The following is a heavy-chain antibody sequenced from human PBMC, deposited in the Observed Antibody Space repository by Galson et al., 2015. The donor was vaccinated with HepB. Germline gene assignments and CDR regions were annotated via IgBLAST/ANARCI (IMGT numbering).Heavy chain of an antibody. J-gene: IGHJ4*02. Sequence: QSGAEVKKPGESLKISCQGSGYSFSNHGIGWVRQMPGKGLEWMGIIYPADSDTRYSPSLQGQVTVSADKSISTAYLHWSSLKASDTAMYYCARLEGRNGVYWGQGTLVTVSS. V-gene: IGHV5-51*01. D-gene: IGHD3-10*01. CDR2: IYPADSDT. CDR1: GYSFSNHG. CDR3: ARLEGRNGVY.